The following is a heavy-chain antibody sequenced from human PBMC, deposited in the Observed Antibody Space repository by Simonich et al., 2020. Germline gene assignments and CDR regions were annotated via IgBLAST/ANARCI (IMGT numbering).Heavy chain of an antibody. Sequence: QVQLVQSGAEVKKPGASVKVSCKASGYTFTGYYIHWVRQAPGQRLEWKGMINPHSSGTNHAQKFQGRVTMTKDTSISTAYMGLSRLRSDDTAVYYCARDLRGSYYYYYYMDVWGKGTTVTVSS. V-gene: IGHV1-2*02. D-gene: IGHD1-26*01. CDR1: GYTFTGYY. J-gene: IGHJ6*03. CDR3: ARDLRGSYYYYYYMDV. CDR2: INPHSSGT.